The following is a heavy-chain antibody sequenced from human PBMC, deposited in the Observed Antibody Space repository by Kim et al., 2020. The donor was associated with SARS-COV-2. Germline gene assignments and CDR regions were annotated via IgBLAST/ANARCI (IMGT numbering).Heavy chain of an antibody. CDR3: AKEGERGYSGYVYRYYYG. Sequence: GGSLRLSCAASGFIISSYGMHWVRQAPGKGLEWVAVISYDGSNKYYADSVKGRFTISRDNSKNTLYLQMNSLRAEDTAVYYCAKEGERGYSGYVYRYYYG. D-gene: IGHD5-12*01. CDR1: GFIISSYG. V-gene: IGHV3-30*18. CDR2: ISYDGSNK. J-gene: IGHJ6*01.